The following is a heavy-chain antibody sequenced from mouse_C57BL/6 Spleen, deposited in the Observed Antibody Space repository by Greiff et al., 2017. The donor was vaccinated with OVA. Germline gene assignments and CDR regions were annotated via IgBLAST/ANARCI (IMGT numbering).Heavy chain of an antibody. CDR3: ARDTTVVGYFDY. V-gene: IGHV1-26*01. J-gene: IGHJ2*01. Sequence: EVQLQQSGPELVKPGASVKISCKASGYTFTDYYMNWVKQSHGKSLEWIGDINPNNGGTSYNQKFKGKATLTVDKSSSTAYMELRSLTSEDSAVYYCARDTTVVGYFDYWGQGTTLTVSS. D-gene: IGHD1-1*01. CDR1: GYTFTDYY. CDR2: INPNNGGT.